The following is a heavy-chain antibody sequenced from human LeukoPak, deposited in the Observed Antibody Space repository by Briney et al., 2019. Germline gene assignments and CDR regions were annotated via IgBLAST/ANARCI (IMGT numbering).Heavy chain of an antibody. Sequence: GGSLRLSCAASGFTFNNHWMCWVRQAPGKGLEWVANIKQDGSEKFYVDSVKGRFTISRDNAKNSLYLQMNSLRAEDTAVYYCARDELWTVVEPALDYWGQRTLVTVSS. V-gene: IGHV3-7*01. CDR1: GFTFNNHW. CDR2: IKQDGSEK. CDR3: ARDELWTVVEPALDY. D-gene: IGHD2-2*01. J-gene: IGHJ4*02.